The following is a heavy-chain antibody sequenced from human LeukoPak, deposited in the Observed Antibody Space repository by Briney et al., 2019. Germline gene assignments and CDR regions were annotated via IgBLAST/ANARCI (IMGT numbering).Heavy chain of an antibody. CDR1: GFTFSSYG. Sequence: GGSLRLSCAASGFTFSSYGMHWVRQAPGKGLEWVAVIWYDGSNKYYADSVKGRFTISRVNSKNTLYLQMNSLRAEDTAVYYCAKGNCGGDCYSPDYWGQETLVTVSS. V-gene: IGHV3-33*06. D-gene: IGHD2-21*02. J-gene: IGHJ4*02. CDR2: IWYDGSNK. CDR3: AKGNCGGDCYSPDY.